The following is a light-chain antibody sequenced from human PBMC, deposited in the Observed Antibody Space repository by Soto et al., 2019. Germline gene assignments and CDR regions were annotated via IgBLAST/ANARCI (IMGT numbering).Light chain of an antibody. J-gene: IGKJ1*01. CDR3: QQYNNWPRT. CDR1: QAISSY. CDR2: AAS. Sequence: DVQMTQSPSSLSASVGDRVTITCRASQAISSYFNWYQQKPGKAPKLLIYAASSLQSGVPSRFSGSGSGTDFTLTISSLQSEDFAVYFCQQYNNWPRTFGPGTKVDIK. V-gene: IGKV1-39*01.